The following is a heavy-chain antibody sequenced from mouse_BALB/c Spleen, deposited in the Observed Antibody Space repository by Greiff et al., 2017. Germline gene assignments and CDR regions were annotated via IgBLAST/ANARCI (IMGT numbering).Heavy chain of an antibody. CDR1: GYSFTGYN. J-gene: IGHJ4*01. CDR2: IDPYYGGT. V-gene: IGHV1-39*01. Sequence: EVQLQQSGTVLARPGASVKISCKASGYSFTGYNMNWVKQSNGKSLEWIGNIDPYYGGTSYNQKFKGKATLTVDKSSSTAYMQLKSLTSEDSAVYYCARLGLTLYAMDYWGQGTSVTVSS. D-gene: IGHD3-1*01. CDR3: ARLGLTLYAMDY.